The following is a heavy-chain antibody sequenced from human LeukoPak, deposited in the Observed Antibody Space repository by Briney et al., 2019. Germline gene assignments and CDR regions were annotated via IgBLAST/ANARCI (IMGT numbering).Heavy chain of an antibody. CDR3: GRHSRFGYIGYENVFDI. J-gene: IGHJ3*02. CDR1: GDSISSSSYC. V-gene: IGHV4-39*01. CDR2: IYNSANT. Sequence: SETLSLTSTVSGDSISSSSYCWDWLRQPPGKGLEWIGNIYNSANTHYNPSLKTRISTSVDTPKNQFSRNLNSVTAADTGIYYCGRHSRFGYIGYENVFDIWGQGTMVSVSS. D-gene: IGHD5-12*01.